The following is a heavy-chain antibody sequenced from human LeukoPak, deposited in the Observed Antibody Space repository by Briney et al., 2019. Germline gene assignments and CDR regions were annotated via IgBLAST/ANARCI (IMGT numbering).Heavy chain of an antibody. CDR1: GFIFSNYW. CDR3: VRSMSGRNDF. Sequence: GGSLRLSCAGSGFIFSNYWVHWVRQAPGKGLVWVSRINIEGSRTDYADSVRGRFTISRDNAKNTLYLQMNSLTAEDTAVYYCVRSMSGRNDFWGQGTVVSVSS. V-gene: IGHV3-74*01. J-gene: IGHJ4*02. D-gene: IGHD3-3*01. CDR2: INIEGSRT.